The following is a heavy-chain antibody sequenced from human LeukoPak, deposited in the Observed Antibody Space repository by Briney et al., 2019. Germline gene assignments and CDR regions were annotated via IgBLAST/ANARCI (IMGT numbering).Heavy chain of an antibody. CDR2: ISGSGGST. CDR3: AKAASGSYSNYFDY. D-gene: IGHD1-26*01. J-gene: IGHJ4*02. Sequence: GGPLRLSCAASGFTFSSYAMSWVRQAPGKGLEWVSVISGSGGSTYYADSVKGRFTISRDNSKNTLYLQMNSLRAEDTAVYYCAKAASGSYSNYFDYWGQGTLVTVSS. V-gene: IGHV3-23*01. CDR1: GFTFSSYA.